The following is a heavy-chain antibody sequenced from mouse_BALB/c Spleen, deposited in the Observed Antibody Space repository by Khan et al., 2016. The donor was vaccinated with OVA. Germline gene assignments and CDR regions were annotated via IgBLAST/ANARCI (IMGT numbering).Heavy chain of an antibody. CDR3: ARQPYYHYNIMDY. CDR1: GFSLTNYG. J-gene: IGHJ4*01. Sequence: QMQLEESGPGLVAPSQSLSITCTISGFSLTNYGVHWVRQPPGKGLEWLVVILSDGSTTYNSALESRLTISKDNSKSQVFLKVNSLQTDDTAMYFCARQPYYHYNIMDYWGQGTSVTVSS. V-gene: IGHV2-6-1*01. D-gene: IGHD2-4*01. CDR2: ILSDGST.